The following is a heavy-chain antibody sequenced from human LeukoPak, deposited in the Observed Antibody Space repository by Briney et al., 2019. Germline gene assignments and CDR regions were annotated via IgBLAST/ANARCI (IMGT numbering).Heavy chain of an antibody. V-gene: IGHV3-21*01. D-gene: IGHD6-6*01. CDR2: MSILSGIT. J-gene: IGHJ4*02. CDR3: AREFEYSTSGAGY. CDR1: GFPFSRYS. Sequence: KSGGSLRLSCAGSGFPFSRYSMNWVRQTPGKGLEWVSSMSILSGITYYAESVKGRFTVSRDNAKNLLHLQMNSLRVEDTAIYYCAREFEYSTSGAGYWGQGTLVTVSS.